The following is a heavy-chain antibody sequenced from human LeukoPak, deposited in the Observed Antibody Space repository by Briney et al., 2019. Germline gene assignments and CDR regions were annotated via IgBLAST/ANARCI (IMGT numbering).Heavy chain of an antibody. D-gene: IGHD5-12*01. V-gene: IGHV1-2*02. CDR3: AKDRWGSAYDPLDY. CDR2: INPNSGGT. J-gene: IGHJ4*02. CDR1: VYTFTGYY. Sequence: GASVKVSCKTSVYTFTGYYMHWVRQAPGQGLEWIGWINPNSGGTNYAQKFQGRVTMTRDTSMRTAYMELRRLTFDDTAVYYCAKDRWGSAYDPLDYWGQGALVTVSS.